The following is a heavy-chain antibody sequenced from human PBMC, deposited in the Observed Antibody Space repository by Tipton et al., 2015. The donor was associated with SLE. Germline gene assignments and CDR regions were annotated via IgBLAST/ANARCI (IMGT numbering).Heavy chain of an antibody. CDR2: IYYSGST. CDR1: GGSISSSSHY. D-gene: IGHD6-19*01. V-gene: IGHV4-39*07. CDR3: ARHKPLLSIAVAGPGY. Sequence: LRLSCTVSGGSISSSSHYWGWIRQPPGKGLEWIGSIYYSGSTYYNPSLKSRVTISVDTSKNQFSLKLSSVTAADTAVYYCARHKPLLSIAVAGPGYWGQGTLVTVSS. J-gene: IGHJ4*02.